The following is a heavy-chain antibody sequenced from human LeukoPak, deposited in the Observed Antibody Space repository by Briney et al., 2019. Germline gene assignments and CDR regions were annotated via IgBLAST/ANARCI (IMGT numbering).Heavy chain of an antibody. CDR2: IYWDDDK. Sequence: SGPTLLKPTQTLTLTCTFSGFSLSTSGVGVGWIRQPPGKALEWLALIYWDDDKRYSPSLKSRLTITKGTSKNQVVLTMTNMEPVDTATYYCAHGGVTTSGFDYWGQGTLVTVSS. D-gene: IGHD4-17*01. CDR3: AHGGVTTSGFDY. J-gene: IGHJ4*02. V-gene: IGHV2-5*02. CDR1: GFSLSTSGVG.